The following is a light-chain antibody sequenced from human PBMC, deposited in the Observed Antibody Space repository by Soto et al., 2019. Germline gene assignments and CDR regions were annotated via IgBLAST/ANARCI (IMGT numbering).Light chain of an antibody. CDR1: QRVSGSY. J-gene: IGKJ1*01. Sequence: DIVLTQSPGTLSLSPGETATVSCRASQRVSGSYLAWYQQKLGQPPRLLIYGASGRATGIPDRFSGSGSGTDFTLTISRLDPEDAAVYYCHQYGGSPRTFGQGTKVQI. CDR3: HQYGGSPRT. V-gene: IGKV3-20*01. CDR2: GAS.